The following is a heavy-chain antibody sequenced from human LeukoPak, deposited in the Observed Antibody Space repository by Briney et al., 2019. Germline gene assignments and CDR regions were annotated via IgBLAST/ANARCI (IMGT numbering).Heavy chain of an antibody. CDR1: GGSISSYY. Sequence: SETLSLTCTASGGSISSYYWSWIRQSPGKGLEWIGYIYYTGSTNYSPSLKSRVTISLDTSKNHFSLKLSSVTAADTAVYYCARKLGYYYDSSGSIDAFDIWGQGTMVTVSS. CDR2: IYYTGST. CDR3: ARKLGYYYDSSGSIDAFDI. J-gene: IGHJ3*02. V-gene: IGHV4-59*01. D-gene: IGHD3-22*01.